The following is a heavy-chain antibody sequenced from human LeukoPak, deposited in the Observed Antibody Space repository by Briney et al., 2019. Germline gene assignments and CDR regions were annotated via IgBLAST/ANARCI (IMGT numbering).Heavy chain of an antibody. D-gene: IGHD3-3*01. CDR1: GGSFSGYY. J-gene: IGHJ6*03. CDR3: ARMGTPYDLWSGLGHYYYMDV. V-gene: IGHV4-34*01. CDR2: INHSGST. Sequence: PSETLSLTCAVYGGSFSGYYWSWVRQPPGKGLEWIGEINHSGSTNYNPSLKSRVTISVDTSKNQFSLKLSSVTAADTAVYYCARMGTPYDLWSGLGHYYYMDVWGKGTTVTVSS.